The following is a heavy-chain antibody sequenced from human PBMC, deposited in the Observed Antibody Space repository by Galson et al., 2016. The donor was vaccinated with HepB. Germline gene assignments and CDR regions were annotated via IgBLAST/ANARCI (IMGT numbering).Heavy chain of an antibody. CDR1: GFPFSNFG. CDR2: ILYDGNNK. Sequence: SLRLSCATSGFPFSNFGMHWVRQAPGKGLEWVALILYDGNNKYYGDSVKGRFTVSRDNSKNALYLQMNSLRAEDTAVYFCAREDCGGDCYVDFWGHGTLVTVSS. CDR3: AREDCGGDCYVDF. V-gene: IGHV3-33*01. D-gene: IGHD2-21*02. J-gene: IGHJ4*01.